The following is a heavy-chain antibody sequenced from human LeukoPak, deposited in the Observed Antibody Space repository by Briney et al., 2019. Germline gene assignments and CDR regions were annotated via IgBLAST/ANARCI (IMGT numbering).Heavy chain of an antibody. Sequence: KPSETLSLTCAVYGGSFSGYYWSWIRQPPGKGLEWIGEINHSGSTNYNPSLKSRVTISVDTSKSQFSLKLSSVTAADTAVYYCARVSYDSSGAPDYWGQGTLVTVSS. CDR1: GGSFSGYY. CDR2: INHSGST. V-gene: IGHV4-34*01. CDR3: ARVSYDSSGAPDY. D-gene: IGHD3-22*01. J-gene: IGHJ4*02.